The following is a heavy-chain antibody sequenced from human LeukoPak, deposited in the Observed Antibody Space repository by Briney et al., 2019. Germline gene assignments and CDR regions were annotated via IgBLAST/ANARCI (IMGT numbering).Heavy chain of an antibody. J-gene: IGHJ5*02. CDR3: ARGAKFRSYGSGTYYTSLPFDP. D-gene: IGHD3-10*01. CDR2: IIPIFGTA. V-gene: IGHV1-69*13. CDR1: GGTFSSYA. Sequence: SVKVPCKASGGTFSSYAISWVRQAPGQGLEWMGGIIPIFGTANHAQKFQGRVTITADESTSTACMELSSLRSEDMAVYYCARGAKFRSYGSGTYYTSLPFDPWGQGTLVTVSS.